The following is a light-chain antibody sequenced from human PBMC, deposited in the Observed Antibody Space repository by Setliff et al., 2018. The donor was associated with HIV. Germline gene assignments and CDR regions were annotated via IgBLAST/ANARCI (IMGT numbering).Light chain of an antibody. J-gene: IGLJ1*01. CDR1: NIGSES. CDR2: DDR. V-gene: IGLV3-21*03. Sequence: SYELTQPPSVSVAPGKTPRITCGGNNIGSESVHWYQQKPGQAPVLVVYDDRDRPSGIPERFSGSNSGNTATLTISRVEAGDEADYYCQVWDSSSDHHVFGNGTKVTVL. CDR3: QVWDSSSDHHV.